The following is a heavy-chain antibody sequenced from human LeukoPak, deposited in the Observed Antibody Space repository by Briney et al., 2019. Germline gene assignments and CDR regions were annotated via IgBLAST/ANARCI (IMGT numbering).Heavy chain of an antibody. CDR3: ARGTYGSGGHNWFDP. Sequence: SETLSLTCTVSGGSISSYYWSWIRQPAGKGLEWIGRIYTNGSTNYNPSLKSRVTMSVDTSKNQFSLKLSSVTAADTAVYYCARGTYGSGGHNWFDPWGQGTLVTVSS. CDR2: IYTNGST. V-gene: IGHV4-4*07. J-gene: IGHJ5*02. D-gene: IGHD3-10*01. CDR1: GGSISSYY.